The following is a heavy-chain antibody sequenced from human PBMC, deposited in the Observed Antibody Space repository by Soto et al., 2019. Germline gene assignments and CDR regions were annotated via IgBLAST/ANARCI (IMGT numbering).Heavy chain of an antibody. CDR3: ARGLRSVLDY. D-gene: IGHD6-6*01. V-gene: IGHV3-33*01. CDR2: ISSDEKIK. Sequence: HPGGSLRLSCVASGFIFSNFGMHWVRQAPGKGLEWVAVISSDEKIKQYADSVRGRFAISRDNSKNTLYLQMTSLRAEDTAIYYRARGLRSVLDYWGQGTLVTVSS. CDR1: GFIFSNFG. J-gene: IGHJ4*02.